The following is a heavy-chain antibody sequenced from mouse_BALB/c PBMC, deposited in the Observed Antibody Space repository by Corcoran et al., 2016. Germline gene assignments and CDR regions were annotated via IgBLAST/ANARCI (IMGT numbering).Heavy chain of an antibody. CDR1: GFNIKNTY. V-gene: IGHV14-3*02. J-gene: IGHJ1*01. Sequence: EVQLQQSGAELVKPGASVKLSCTASGFNIKNTYMHWVKQRPEQGLEWSGRLDPANGNTKYDPKFQGKATITADTSSNTAYLQLSSLTSEDTAVYYGARWDWYFDVWGAGTTVTVSS. CDR3: ARWDWYFDV. CDR2: LDPANGNT.